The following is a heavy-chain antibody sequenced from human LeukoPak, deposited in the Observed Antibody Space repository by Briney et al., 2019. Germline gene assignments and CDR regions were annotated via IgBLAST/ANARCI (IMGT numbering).Heavy chain of an antibody. V-gene: IGHV3-53*01. D-gene: IGHD3-9*01. CDR1: GFTVSSNY. J-gene: IGHJ3*02. CDR3: ARQFYDSLTGPRAFDI. CDR2: VYSGGST. Sequence: GGSLRLSCAGSGFTVSSNYMSWGRQAPGKGLEWVSVVYSGGSTYYADSVKGRFTISRDNSKNTLYLQMNSLRAEDTAVYYCARQFYDSLTGPRAFDIWGQGTMVTVSS.